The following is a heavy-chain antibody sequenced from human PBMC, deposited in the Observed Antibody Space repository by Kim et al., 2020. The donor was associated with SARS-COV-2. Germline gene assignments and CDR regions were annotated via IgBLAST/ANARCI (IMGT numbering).Heavy chain of an antibody. Sequence: SETLSLTCAVSGGSISSSNWWSWVRQPPGKGLEWIGEIYHSGSTNYNPSLKSRVTISVDKSKNQFSLKLSSVTAADTAVYYCARDTTVTTFRWFDPWGQGTLVTVSS. V-gene: IGHV4-4*02. J-gene: IGHJ5*02. CDR3: ARDTTVTTFRWFDP. D-gene: IGHD4-17*01. CDR1: GGSISSSNW. CDR2: IYHSGST.